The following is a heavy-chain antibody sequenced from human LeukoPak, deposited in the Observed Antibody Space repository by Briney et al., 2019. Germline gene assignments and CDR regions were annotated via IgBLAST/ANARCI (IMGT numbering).Heavy chain of an antibody. CDR1: GFTFSNAW. CDR3: TTGLARTYYYDSSGYYLFDY. D-gene: IGHD3-22*01. J-gene: IGHJ4*02. CDR2: IKSKTDGGTT. Sequence: PGGSLRLSCAASGFTFSNAWMSWVRQAPGKGLEWVGRIKSKTDGGTTDYAALVKGRFTISRDDSKNTLYLQMNSLKTEDTAVYYCTTGLARTYYYDSSGYYLFDYWGQGTLVTVSS. V-gene: IGHV3-15*01.